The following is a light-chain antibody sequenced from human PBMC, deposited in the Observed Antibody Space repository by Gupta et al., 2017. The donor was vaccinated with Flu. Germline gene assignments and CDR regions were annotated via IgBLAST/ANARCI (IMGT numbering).Light chain of an antibody. J-gene: IGKJ4*01. CDR2: DAS. Sequence: SLSPASSASTSRTCRQSHNVSNYLAWYQQKPGQAPRLLIYDASNGAAGLPGRFSGSGSGTDFTLTISRVEAEDVVVYYCQQGSKSGTFGRGTKVDIK. V-gene: IGKV3-11*01. CDR3: QQGSKSGT. CDR1: HNVSNY.